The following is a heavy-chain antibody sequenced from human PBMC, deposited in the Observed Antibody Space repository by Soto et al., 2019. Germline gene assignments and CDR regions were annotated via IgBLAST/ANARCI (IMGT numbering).Heavy chain of an antibody. CDR3: AKDRSIAAAGTWVNWFDP. CDR1: GFTFSSYA. J-gene: IGHJ5*02. Sequence: GGSLRLSCAASGFTFSSYAMSWVRQAPGKGLEWVSAISGSGGSTYYADSVKGRFTISRDNSKNTLYLQMNSLRAEDTAVYYCAKDRSIAAAGTWVNWFDPWGQGTLVTVSS. CDR2: ISGSGGST. D-gene: IGHD6-13*01. V-gene: IGHV3-23*01.